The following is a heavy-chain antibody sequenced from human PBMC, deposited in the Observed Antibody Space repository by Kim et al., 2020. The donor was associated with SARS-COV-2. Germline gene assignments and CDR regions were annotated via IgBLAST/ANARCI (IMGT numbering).Heavy chain of an antibody. CDR1: GFTFSSYG. J-gene: IGHJ4*02. D-gene: IGHD3-22*01. Sequence: GGSLRLSCAASGFTFSSYGMHWVRQAPGKGLEWVAVIAYEGSNKYYADSVKGRFTSSRDNSKNTLYLQMNSLRAEDTAVYYCAKDQADYDSSGYYYGGHSFDYGRQGTLLPVAS. CDR3: AKDQADYDSSGYYYGGHSFDY. V-gene: IGHV3-30*18. CDR2: IAYEGSNK.